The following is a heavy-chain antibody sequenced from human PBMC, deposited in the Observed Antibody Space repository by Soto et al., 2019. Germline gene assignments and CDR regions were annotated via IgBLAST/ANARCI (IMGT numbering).Heavy chain of an antibody. Sequence: GGSLRLSCTASGFTFGDYAMSWVRQAPGKGLEWVGFIRSKAYGGTTEYAASVKGRFTISRDDSKSIAYLQMNSLKTEDTAVYYCTRDRIVVVPAAILSLHYYGIDVWGQGTTVTVSS. D-gene: IGHD2-2*01. CDR1: GFTFGDYA. V-gene: IGHV3-49*04. CDR3: TRDRIVVVPAAILSLHYYGIDV. CDR2: IRSKAYGGTT. J-gene: IGHJ6*02.